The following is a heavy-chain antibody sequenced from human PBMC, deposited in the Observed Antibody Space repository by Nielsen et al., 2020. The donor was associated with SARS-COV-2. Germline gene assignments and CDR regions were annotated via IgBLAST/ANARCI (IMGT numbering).Heavy chain of an antibody. D-gene: IGHD4-23*01. V-gene: IGHV4-30-4*01. J-gene: IGHJ3*02. Sequence: SETLSLTCTVSGGSISSGDYYWSWIRQPPGKGLEWIGYIYYSGSTYYNPSLKSRVTISVDTSKNQFSLKLSSVTAADTAVYYCARSSGGNSYDAFDIGGQGTMVTVSS. CDR1: GGSISSGDYY. CDR2: IYYSGST. CDR3: ARSSGGNSYDAFDI.